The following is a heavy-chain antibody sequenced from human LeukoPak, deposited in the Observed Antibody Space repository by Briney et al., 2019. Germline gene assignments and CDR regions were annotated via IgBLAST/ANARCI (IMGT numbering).Heavy chain of an antibody. V-gene: IGHV3-53*05. CDR3: AKERPGIAVADY. Sequence: GGSLRLSCAASGFNVGANYMNWVRQAPGKGLEWVSVIQTGGRTYYADSVKGRFTISRDNSKNTLYLQMNSLRAEDTAVYYCAKERPGIAVADYWGQGTLVTVSS. CDR2: IQTGGRT. J-gene: IGHJ4*02. CDR1: GFNVGANY. D-gene: IGHD6-19*01.